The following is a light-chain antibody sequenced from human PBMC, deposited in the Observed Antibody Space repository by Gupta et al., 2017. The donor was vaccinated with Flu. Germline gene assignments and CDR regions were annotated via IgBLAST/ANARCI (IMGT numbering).Light chain of an antibody. Sequence: QSTLTQRASVSGSPGQSITIPCTGTSSDIGGDKYVSWYQHHPGKAPKVIIYEVSSRTAGVSHRFSGSKSGNTATLTISGRQTEDEADYYCTSYANSSPRIFGGGTKLTVL. CDR1: SSDIGGDKY. V-gene: IGLV2-14*01. CDR2: EVS. CDR3: TSYANSSPRI. J-gene: IGLJ2*01.